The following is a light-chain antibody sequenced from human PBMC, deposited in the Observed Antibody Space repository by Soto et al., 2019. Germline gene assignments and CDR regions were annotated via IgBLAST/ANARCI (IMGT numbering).Light chain of an antibody. V-gene: IGKV3-11*01. CDR2: ETS. CDR3: QQRHNWRDT. Sequence: EIVLTQSPATLSLSPGERATLSCRASQSVSNYLSWYQQKPGQAPRLLMYETSRRATGIPARFSGSGSGTDFTLTISSLEPEDFAVYYCQQRHNWRDTFGQGTQLEIK. J-gene: IGKJ5*01. CDR1: QSVSNY.